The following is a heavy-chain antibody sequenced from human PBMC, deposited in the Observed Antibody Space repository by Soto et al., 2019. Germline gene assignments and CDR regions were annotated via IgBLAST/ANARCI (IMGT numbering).Heavy chain of an antibody. CDR2: ISAFNGNT. V-gene: IGHV1-18*01. D-gene: IGHD6-19*01. J-gene: IGHJ4*02. CDR3: ARAVAVPADFDY. CDR1: GYTFTNFG. Sequence: ASVKVSCKASGYTFTNFGISWVRQAPGQGLEWMGWISAFNGNTNYAQKFQGRVTMTTDTSTSTAYIEVRSLRSEDTAVYYCARAVAVPADFDYWGQGTLVTVSS.